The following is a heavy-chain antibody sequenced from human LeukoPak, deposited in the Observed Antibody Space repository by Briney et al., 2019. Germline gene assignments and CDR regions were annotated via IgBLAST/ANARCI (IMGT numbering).Heavy chain of an antibody. Sequence: PSETLSLTCTVSGGSISSYYWSWIRQPPGKGLEWIGYIYYSGSTYYNPSLKSRVTISVDTSKNQFSLKLSSVTAADTAVYYCARSFSTCFDYWGQGTLVTVSS. J-gene: IGHJ4*02. CDR1: GGSISSYY. CDR2: IYYSGST. V-gene: IGHV4-59*08. D-gene: IGHD2-2*01. CDR3: ARSFSTCFDY.